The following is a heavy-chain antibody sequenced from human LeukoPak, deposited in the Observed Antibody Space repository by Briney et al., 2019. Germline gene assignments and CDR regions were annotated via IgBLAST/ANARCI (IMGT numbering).Heavy chain of an antibody. D-gene: IGHD5-24*01. CDR1: GGSFSGYY. CDR2: INHSGST. Sequence: SETLSLTCAVYGGSFSGYYWSWIRQPPGKGLEWIGEINHSGSTNYNPSLKSRVTISVDTSKNQFSLKLSSVTAADTAVYYCARVEMGTGYYGMDVWGQGTTVTVSS. V-gene: IGHV4-34*01. CDR3: ARVEMGTGYYGMDV. J-gene: IGHJ6*02.